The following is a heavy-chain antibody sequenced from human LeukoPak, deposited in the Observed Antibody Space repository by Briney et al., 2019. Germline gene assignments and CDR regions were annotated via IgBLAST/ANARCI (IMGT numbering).Heavy chain of an antibody. Sequence: GGSLRLSCAASGFTFSSYSMNWVRQAPGKGLEWVSSISSSSSYIYYADSVKGRFTISRDKSKNTLYLQMNSLRAEDTAVYYCAKRDTSGYYYFDYWGQGTLVTVSS. CDR2: ISSSSSYI. J-gene: IGHJ4*02. CDR3: AKRDTSGYYYFDY. D-gene: IGHD3-22*01. CDR1: GFTFSSYS. V-gene: IGHV3-21*04.